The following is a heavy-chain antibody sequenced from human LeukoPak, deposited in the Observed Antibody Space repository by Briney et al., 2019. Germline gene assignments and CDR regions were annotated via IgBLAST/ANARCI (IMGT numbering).Heavy chain of an antibody. CDR2: IKTSGTT. J-gene: IGHJ5*02. Sequence: KPSETLSLTCTVSGGSITCGTYYWTWIRQPAGKALEWVGYIKTSGTTDYNPSLKSRVAISVDTSKNQFSLKMSSVTAADTAVYYCARGGVTGTTNWFDPWGQGILVTVSS. V-gene: IGHV4-61*09. CDR1: GGSITCGTYY. CDR3: ARGGVTGTTNWFDP. D-gene: IGHD1-7*01.